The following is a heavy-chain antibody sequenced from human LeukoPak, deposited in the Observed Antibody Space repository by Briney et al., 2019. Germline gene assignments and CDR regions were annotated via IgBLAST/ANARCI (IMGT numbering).Heavy chain of an antibody. CDR3: AKFTVTRGDYYYFAMDV. CDR2: ISGSGAYT. CDR1: GFTFSSYA. D-gene: IGHD4-11*01. J-gene: IGHJ6*02. V-gene: IGHV3-23*01. Sequence: PGGSLRLSCAASGFTFSSYAMSWVRQAPGKGLEWVSTISGSGAYTYYADFVKGRFTISRDNSKNTLYLQMNSLRAEDTAVYHCAKFTVTRGDYYYFAMDVWGQGTTVTVSS.